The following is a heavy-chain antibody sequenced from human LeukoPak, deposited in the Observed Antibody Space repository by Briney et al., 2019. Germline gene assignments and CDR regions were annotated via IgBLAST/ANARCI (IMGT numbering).Heavy chain of an antibody. CDR1: GFTFSSHC. V-gene: IGHV3-74*01. CDR3: ARGHVPGSDRHWDY. Sequence: PGRSLRLSCAASGFTFSSHCMHCVRGAPGKGLVWVSRIISDGSSTSYADSVKGRFTIARDNAKNTLYLQMNSLRDEDTAVYYCARGHVPGSDRHWDYWGQGILVTVSS. D-gene: IGHD3-10*01. CDR2: IISDGSST. J-gene: IGHJ4*02.